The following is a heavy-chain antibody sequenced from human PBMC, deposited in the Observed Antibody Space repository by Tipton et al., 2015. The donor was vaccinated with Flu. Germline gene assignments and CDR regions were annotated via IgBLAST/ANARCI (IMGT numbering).Heavy chain of an antibody. J-gene: IGHJ4*02. CDR2: IYPSGTT. Sequence: LRLSCTVSSGSIRSTNYFCAWIRQPPGKRLELIGSIYPSGTTYYNPFLKSRVTISVDTSKSQFSLMLRSVTAADTAVYYCARLSYYDVDLKNFYFDYWGQGALVTVSS. D-gene: IGHD3-10*02. CDR3: ARLSYYDVDLKNFYFDY. V-gene: IGHV4-39*01. CDR1: SGSIRSTNYF.